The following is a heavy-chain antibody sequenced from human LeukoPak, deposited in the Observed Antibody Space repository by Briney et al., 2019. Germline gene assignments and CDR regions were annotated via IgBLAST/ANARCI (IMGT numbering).Heavy chain of an antibody. D-gene: IGHD4-17*01. CDR1: GYTSTGYY. CDR2: INPNSGGT. Sequence: ASVKVSCKASGYTSTGYYMHWVRQAPGQGLEWMGWINPNSGGTNYAQKFQGRVTMTRDTSISTAYMELSRLRSDDTAVYYCARAHNYGDYAAYWGQGTLVTVSS. CDR3: ARAHNYGDYAAY. J-gene: IGHJ4*02. V-gene: IGHV1-2*02.